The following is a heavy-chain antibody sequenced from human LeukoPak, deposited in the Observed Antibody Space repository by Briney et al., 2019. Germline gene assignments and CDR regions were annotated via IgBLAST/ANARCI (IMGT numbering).Heavy chain of an antibody. D-gene: IGHD3-3*01. J-gene: IGHJ6*02. CDR3: AKGRRLLDFPSYGMDV. CDR1: GFTFSSYA. CDR2: ISGSGGST. V-gene: IGHV3-23*01. Sequence: GSLRLSCAASGFTFSSYAMSWVRQAPGKGLEWVSAISGSGGSTYYADSVKGRFTISRDNSKNTLYLQMNSLRAEDTAVYYCAKGRRLLDFPSYGMDVWGQGTTVTVSS.